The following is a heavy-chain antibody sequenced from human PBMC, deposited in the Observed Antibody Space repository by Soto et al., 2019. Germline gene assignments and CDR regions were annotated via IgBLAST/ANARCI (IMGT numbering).Heavy chain of an antibody. V-gene: IGHV4-4*07. CDR1: GGSISTYF. D-gene: IGHD3-22*01. CDR3: ASHWGYFDSSGYGLHHYHGVDV. CDR2: IYTTGST. Sequence: PSETLSLTCTVSGGSISTYFWSWIRQPAGGGLEWIGRIYTTGSTNYNPSLKSRVTMPLDTSRDQFSLKLSSVTAADTAVYYCASHWGYFDSSGYGLHHYHGVDVWGPGTTVTVSS. J-gene: IGHJ6*02.